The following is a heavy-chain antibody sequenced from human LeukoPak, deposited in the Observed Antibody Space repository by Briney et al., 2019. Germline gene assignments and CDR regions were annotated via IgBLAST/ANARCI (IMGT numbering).Heavy chain of an antibody. CDR1: GFTFSSYG. CDR2: IRYDGSNK. D-gene: IGHD6-13*01. V-gene: IGHV3-30*02. CDR3: ARDTATAAAGTLGFDY. Sequence: GGSLRLSCAASGFTFSSYGMHWVRQAPGKGLEWVAFIRYDGSNKYYADSVKGRFTISRDNSKNSLYLQMNSLRAEDTAVYYCARDTATAAAGTLGFDYWGQGTLVTVSS. J-gene: IGHJ4*02.